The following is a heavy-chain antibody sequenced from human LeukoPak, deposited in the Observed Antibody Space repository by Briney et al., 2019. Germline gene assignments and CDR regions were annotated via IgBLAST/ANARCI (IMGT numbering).Heavy chain of an antibody. CDR3: ARVMGFVDYYYYYMDV. D-gene: IGHD2-8*01. CDR1: GFTFSSYA. CDR2: ISSNGGST. Sequence: GGSLRLSCAASGFTFSSYAMHWVRQAPGKGLEYVSAISSNGGSTYYANSVKGRFTISRDNSKNTLYLQMGSLRAEDMAVYYCARVMGFVDYYYYYMDVWGEGTTVTVSS. V-gene: IGHV3-64*01. J-gene: IGHJ6*03.